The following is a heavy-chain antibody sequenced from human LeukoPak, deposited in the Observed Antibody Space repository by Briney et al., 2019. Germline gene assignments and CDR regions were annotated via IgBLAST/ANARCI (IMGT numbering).Heavy chain of an antibody. CDR2: INQDESKK. J-gene: IGHJ4*02. CDR3: ARDHAYRTDY. CDR1: GFSFSNDW. V-gene: IGHV3-7*01. D-gene: IGHD2-2*01. Sequence: GGSLRLSCAASGFSFSNDWMCWVRQAPGKGLEWVANINQDESKKYYVDSVKGRSTISRDNAKNSLYLQMSSLRAEDTAVYYCARDHAYRTDYWGQGTLVTVPS.